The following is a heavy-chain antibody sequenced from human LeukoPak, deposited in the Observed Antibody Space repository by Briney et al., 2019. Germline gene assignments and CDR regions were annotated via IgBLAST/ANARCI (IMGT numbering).Heavy chain of an antibody. CDR1: GFTFSSYS. CDR3: ARDGVGGLVGNDF. V-gene: IGHV3-21*01. Sequence: GGSLRLSCAASGFTFSSYSMNWVRQAPGKGLEWVSSISSSSSYIDYADSVKGRFTISRDNAKNSLYLQMTSLRAEDTAVYYCARDGVGGLVGNDFRGPGSLGTVSS. J-gene: IGHJ4*02. CDR2: ISSSSSYI. D-gene: IGHD2-15*01.